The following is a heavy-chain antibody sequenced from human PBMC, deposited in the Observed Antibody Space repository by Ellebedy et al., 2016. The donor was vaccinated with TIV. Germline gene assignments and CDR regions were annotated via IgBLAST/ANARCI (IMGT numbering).Heavy chain of an antibody. CDR1: GYSFTIYW. CDR2: FESSDSYT. D-gene: IGHD5-24*01. CDR3: ARRAGDSYNPFDY. J-gene: IGHJ4*02. V-gene: IGHV5-10-1*01. Sequence: GESLKISCKGSGYSFTIYWISRVRQMPGKGLEWMGRFESSDSYTNYSPSFQGHVTISADKSISTAYLQWTSLKASDTAMYYCARRAGDSYNPFDYWGQGTLVTVSS.